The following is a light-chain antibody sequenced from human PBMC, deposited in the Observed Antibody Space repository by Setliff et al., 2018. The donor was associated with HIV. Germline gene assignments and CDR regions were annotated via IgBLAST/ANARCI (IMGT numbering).Light chain of an antibody. J-gene: IGLJ2*01. CDR2: KDS. CDR3: YPAADNNLV. Sequence: SYELTQPSSVSVSPGQTARITCSGDVLAKKFARWFQQKPGQAPVLVIYKDSERPSGIPARFSGSSSGTTVTLTISGAQVDDEADYYCYPAADNNLVFGGGTKVTVL. V-gene: IGLV3-27*01. CDR1: VLAKKF.